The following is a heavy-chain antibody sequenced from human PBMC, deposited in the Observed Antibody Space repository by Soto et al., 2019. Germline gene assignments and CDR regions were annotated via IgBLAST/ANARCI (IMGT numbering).Heavy chain of an antibody. V-gene: IGHV1-69*13. D-gene: IGHD3-22*01. CDR1: GGTFSSYA. CDR3: ARSHYYDSSGYYWPYNY. Sequence: GASVKVSCKASGGTFSSYAISWVRQAPGQGLEWMGGIIPIFGTANYPQKFQGRVTITADESTSTAYMELSSLRSEDTAFFYCARSHYYDSSGYYWPYNYWGQGTLVTVSS. CDR2: IIPIFGTA. J-gene: IGHJ4*02.